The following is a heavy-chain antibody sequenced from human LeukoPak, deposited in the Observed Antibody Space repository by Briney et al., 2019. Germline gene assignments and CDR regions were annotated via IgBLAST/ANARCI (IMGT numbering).Heavy chain of an antibody. D-gene: IGHD5-18*01. CDR2: FYYSGST. J-gene: IGHJ4*02. CDR3: ARGPGGYSYGYYFDY. CDR1: GGSISSYY. Sequence: PAETQSLTCAVSGGSISSYYWSWIRQPPGKRLEWIGFFYYSGSTNYNPSLKSRVTISVDTSKNHFSLQLSSVTAADTAVYYCARGPGGYSYGYYFDYWDQGTLATVTS. V-gene: IGHV4-59*01.